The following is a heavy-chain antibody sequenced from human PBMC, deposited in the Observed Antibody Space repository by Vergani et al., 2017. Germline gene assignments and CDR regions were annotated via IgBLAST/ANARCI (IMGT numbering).Heavy chain of an antibody. CDR3: AHDNYDFWSGINWFDP. D-gene: IGHD3-3*01. CDR2: IYTSGST. Sequence: QVQLQESGPGLVKPSQTLSLTCTVSGGSISSGSYYWSWIRQPAGKGLEWIGRIYTSGSTNYNPSLKSRVTISVDTSKNQFSLKLSSVTAADTAVYYCAHDNYDFWSGINWFDPWGQGTLVTVSS. V-gene: IGHV4-61*02. J-gene: IGHJ5*02. CDR1: GGSISSGSYY.